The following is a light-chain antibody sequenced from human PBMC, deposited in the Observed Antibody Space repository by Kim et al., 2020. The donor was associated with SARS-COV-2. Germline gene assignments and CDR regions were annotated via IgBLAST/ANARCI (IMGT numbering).Light chain of an antibody. CDR2: DVS. V-gene: IGLV2-14*03. J-gene: IGLJ1*01. CDR1: SSDVGGYNY. Sequence: PGQPITISCTGTSSDVGGYNYVSWYQQHPGKAPKLIIYDVSKRPSGVSNHFSGSKSGNTASLTISGLQAEDEAHYYCCSYSSVSTVFGTGTKVTVL. CDR3: CSYSSVSTV.